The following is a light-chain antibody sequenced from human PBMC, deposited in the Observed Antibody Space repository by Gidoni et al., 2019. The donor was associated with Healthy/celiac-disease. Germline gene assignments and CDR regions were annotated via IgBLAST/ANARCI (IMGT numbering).Light chain of an antibody. CDR2: DAS. CDR1: QSVSSY. J-gene: IGKJ4*01. Sequence: EIVLTQSPATLSLSPGERATLYCRASQSVSSYLAWYQQKPGQAPRLLIYDASNRATGVPARFSGSGSGTDFTLTISSLEPEDVAVYYCQQRSNLPLTFGGGTKVEIK. CDR3: QQRSNLPLT. V-gene: IGKV3-11*01.